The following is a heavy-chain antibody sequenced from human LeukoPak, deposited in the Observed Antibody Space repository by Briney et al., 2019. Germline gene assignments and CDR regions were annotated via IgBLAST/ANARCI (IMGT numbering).Heavy chain of an antibody. CDR3: ARLERPGY. CDR2: IYHSGST. Sequence: GSLRLSCAASGFTFSSYWMSWVRQPPGKGLEWIGEIYHSGSTNYNPSLKSRVTISVDKSKNQFSLKLSSVTAADTAVYYCARLERPGYWGQGTLVTVSS. J-gene: IGHJ4*02. V-gene: IGHV4-4*02. D-gene: IGHD1-1*01. CDR1: GFTFSSYW.